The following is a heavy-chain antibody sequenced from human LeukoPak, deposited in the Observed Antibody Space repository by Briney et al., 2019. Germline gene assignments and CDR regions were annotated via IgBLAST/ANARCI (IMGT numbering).Heavy chain of an antibody. CDR2: IIPIFGTA. V-gene: IGHV1-69*06. CDR3: ARGVVIAPQTFDY. D-gene: IGHD2-21*01. CDR1: GGTFSSYA. J-gene: IGHJ4*02. Sequence: SVKVSCKASGGTFSSYAISWVRQAPGQGLEWMGGIIPIFGTANYAQKFQGRVTITADKSTSTAYMELSSLRSEDTAVYYCARGVVIAPQTFDYWGQGTLVTVSS.